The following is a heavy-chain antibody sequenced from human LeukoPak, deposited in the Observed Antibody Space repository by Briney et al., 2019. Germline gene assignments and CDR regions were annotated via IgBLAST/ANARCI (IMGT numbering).Heavy chain of an antibody. CDR2: ISSSGSTI. J-gene: IGHJ4*02. Sequence: GGSLRLSCAASGFTFSSYEMNWVRQAPGKGLEWVSYISSSGSTIYYADSVKGRFTISRDNAKNSLYLQMNSLRAEDTAVYYCARGDDVSLDYWGQGTLVTVSS. CDR1: GFTFSSYE. CDR3: ARGDDVSLDY. V-gene: IGHV3-48*03.